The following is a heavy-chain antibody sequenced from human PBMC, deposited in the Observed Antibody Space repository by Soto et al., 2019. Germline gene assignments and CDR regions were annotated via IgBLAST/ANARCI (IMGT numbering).Heavy chain of an antibody. CDR1: GYTFTSYD. CDR3: TRQGGDY. Sequence: VASVKVSCKASGYTFTSYDINWVRQAPGQGLEWMGWISGYNADTKYAQKFQGRLTVTTDTSTTTVYMELTSLRSDDTAVYYCTRQGGDYWGQGTLVTVSS. CDR2: ISGYNADT. V-gene: IGHV1-18*01. J-gene: IGHJ4*02. D-gene: IGHD6-25*01.